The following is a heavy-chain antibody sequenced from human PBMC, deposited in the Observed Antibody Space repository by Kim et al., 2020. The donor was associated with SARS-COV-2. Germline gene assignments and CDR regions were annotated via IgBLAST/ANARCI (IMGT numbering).Heavy chain of an antibody. CDR3: AKAGTYCSSTSCYISYY. V-gene: IGHV3-30*18. J-gene: IGHJ6*01. D-gene: IGHD2-2*02. CDR2: ISYDGSNK. Sequence: GGSLRLSCAASGFTFSSYGMHWVRQAPGKGLEWVAVISYDGSNKYYADSVKGRFTISRDNSKNTLYLQMNSLRAEDTAVYYCAKAGTYCSSTSCYISYY. CDR1: GFTFSSYG.